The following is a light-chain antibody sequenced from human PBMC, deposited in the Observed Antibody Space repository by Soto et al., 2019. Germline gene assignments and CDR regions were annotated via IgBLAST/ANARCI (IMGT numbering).Light chain of an antibody. V-gene: IGLV2-14*01. CDR2: DVS. CDR3: TSYTSSSTYV. J-gene: IGLJ1*01. CDR1: SSDVGGYKY. Sequence: QSVLTQPASVSGSPGQSIAISCTGTSSDVGGYKYVSWNQQHPGKAPKLMIYDVSNRPSGVSDRFSGSKSGNTASLTISWLQAEDEADYYCTSYTSSSTYVFGTGTKLTVL.